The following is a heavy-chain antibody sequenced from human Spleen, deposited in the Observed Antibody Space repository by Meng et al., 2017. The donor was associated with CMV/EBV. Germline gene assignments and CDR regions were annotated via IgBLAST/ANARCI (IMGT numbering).Heavy chain of an antibody. J-gene: IGHJ4*02. CDR1: GFTVSRAW. CDR3: ATGSVPAYFDY. V-gene: IGHV3-15*01. D-gene: IGHD2-2*01. Sequence: AASGFTVSRAWMSWVRQAPGKGLGWVGRIKTETDGGTADYAAPVKGRFTISRDGSKNTLYLQMNSLKTEDTAVYYCATGSVPAYFDYWGQGTLVTVSS. CDR2: IKTETDGGTA.